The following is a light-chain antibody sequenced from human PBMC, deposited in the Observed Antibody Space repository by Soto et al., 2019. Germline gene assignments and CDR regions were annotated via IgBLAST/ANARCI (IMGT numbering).Light chain of an antibody. CDR3: HQSYSIPLT. Sequence: DIQMTQSPSSLSASVGDRVTITCRASQSISSYLNWYQQKPGKAPKLLIYAASSLHSGVPSRFSGSGSGTDFTLTISSLEPEDFASYYCHQSYSIPLTFGQGTKVEIK. CDR2: AAS. CDR1: QSISSY. J-gene: IGKJ1*01. V-gene: IGKV1-39*01.